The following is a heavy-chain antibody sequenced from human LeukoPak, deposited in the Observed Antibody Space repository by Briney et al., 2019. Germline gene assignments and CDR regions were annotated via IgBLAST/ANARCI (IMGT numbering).Heavy chain of an antibody. Sequence: PSETLSLTCTVSGGSISSYYWSWIRQPPGKGLEWIGEINHSGSTNYNPSLKSRVTISVDTSKNQFSLKLSSVTAADTAVYYCARGKIAVAGTGYFQHWGQGTLVTVSS. CDR1: GGSISSYY. CDR3: ARGKIAVAGTGYFQH. V-gene: IGHV4-34*01. J-gene: IGHJ1*01. CDR2: INHSGST. D-gene: IGHD6-19*01.